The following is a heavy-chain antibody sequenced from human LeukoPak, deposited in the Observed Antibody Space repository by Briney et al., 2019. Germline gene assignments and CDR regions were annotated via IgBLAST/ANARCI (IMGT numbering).Heavy chain of an antibody. CDR1: GGSISSSSYY. D-gene: IGHD5-12*01. Sequence: SETLSLTCTVSGGSISSSSYYWGWIRQPPGEGLEWIGSIYYSGSTYYNPSLKSRVTISVDTSKNQFSLKLSSVTAADTAVYYCARPIRGYSGYDYDYWGQGTLVTVSS. V-gene: IGHV4-39*01. CDR3: ARPIRGYSGYDYDY. J-gene: IGHJ4*02. CDR2: IYYSGST.